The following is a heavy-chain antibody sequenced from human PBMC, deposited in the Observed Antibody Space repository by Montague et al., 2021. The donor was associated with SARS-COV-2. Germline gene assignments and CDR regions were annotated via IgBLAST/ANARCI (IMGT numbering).Heavy chain of an antibody. CDR3: ASQSGSYYNYFDL. D-gene: IGHD1-26*01. V-gene: IGHV4-31*03. CDR1: GGSISSANYY. J-gene: IGHJ4*02. Sequence: TLSLTCSVSGGSISSANYYWSWIRQHPGKGLEFIGYIYYSGSSFYNPSLKSRLTISVDTSKNRFSLRLNSVTAADTAIYFCASQSGSYYNYFDLWGQGTLVTVSS. CDR2: IYYSGSS.